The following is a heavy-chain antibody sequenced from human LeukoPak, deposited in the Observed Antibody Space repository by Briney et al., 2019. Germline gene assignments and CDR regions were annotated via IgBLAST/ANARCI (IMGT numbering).Heavy chain of an antibody. J-gene: IGHJ4*02. V-gene: IGHV3-20*01. CDR1: GFTLDDYG. D-gene: IGHD6-19*01. CDR3: ARMSRSGWYYFGY. Sequence: GGSLRLSCAASGFTLDDYGMSWVRQAPGKGLEWVSAINWDGGSTGYADSVRGRFTISRDNAKHSLILQMNSLRAEDTALYHCARMSRSGWYYFGYWGQGTLVTVSS. CDR2: INWDGGST.